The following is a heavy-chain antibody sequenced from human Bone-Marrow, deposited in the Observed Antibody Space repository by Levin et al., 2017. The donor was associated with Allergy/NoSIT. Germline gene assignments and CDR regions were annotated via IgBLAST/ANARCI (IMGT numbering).Heavy chain of an antibody. V-gene: IGHV3-30*18. Sequence: PGGSLRLSCAASGFTFSCCGMHWVRQAPGKGLEWVAAISSHVRTTYYADSVKGRFTISRDNSKNTLYLQMDSLGADDTAVYYCAKDGPTPRPGAQWGDFDNWGQGTLITVSS. D-gene: IGHD2-15*01. CDR2: ISSHVRTT. J-gene: IGHJ4*02. CDR3: AKDGPTPRPGAQWGDFDN. CDR1: GFTFSCCG.